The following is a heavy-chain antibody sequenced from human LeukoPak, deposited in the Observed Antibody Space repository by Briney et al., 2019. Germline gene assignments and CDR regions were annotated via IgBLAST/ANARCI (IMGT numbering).Heavy chain of an antibody. Sequence: PGGSLRLSCAASGFTFNIFAMSWVRQAPGKGLEWVSSISGSGTNTYYADSVKGRFTIFRDNSRNTVYLQMNSLRAEDTAVYYCAKDPIPRAAPSTCFDYWGQGTLVTVSS. CDR3: AKDPIPRAAPSTCFDY. CDR1: GFTFNIFA. V-gene: IGHV3-23*01. CDR2: ISGSGTNT. J-gene: IGHJ4*02.